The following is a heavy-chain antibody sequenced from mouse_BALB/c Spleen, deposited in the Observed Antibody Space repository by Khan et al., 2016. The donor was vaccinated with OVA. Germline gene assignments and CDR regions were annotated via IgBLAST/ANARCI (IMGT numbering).Heavy chain of an antibody. CDR3: DRISYMYDFTD. Sequence: QVRLQQSGPGLLQPSQSLSITCTVSGFSLTTYGVHWVRQSPGKGLEWLGLIWRGGNTDYNAAFISRLSISKDNSKSHVLFKMHSLQADDTAIDDCDRISYMYDFTDWGQGTLVTVSA. D-gene: IGHD2-14*01. CDR1: GFSLTTYG. J-gene: IGHJ3*01. CDR2: IWRGGNT. V-gene: IGHV2-4-1*01.